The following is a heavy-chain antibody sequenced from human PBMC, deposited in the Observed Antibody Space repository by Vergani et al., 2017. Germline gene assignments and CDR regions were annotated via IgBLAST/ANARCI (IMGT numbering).Heavy chain of an antibody. V-gene: IGHV4-59*01. CDR3: ARDGGSGSYYKGWFGP. CDR2: IYYSGST. CDR1: GGSISSYY. Sequence: QVQLQESGPGLVKPSETLSLTCTVSGGSISSYYWSWIRQPPGKGLEWIGYIYYSGSTNYNPSLKSRVTISVDTSKNQFSLKLSSVTAADTAVYYCARDGGSGSYYKGWFGPWGQGTLVTVSS. J-gene: IGHJ5*02. D-gene: IGHD3-10*01.